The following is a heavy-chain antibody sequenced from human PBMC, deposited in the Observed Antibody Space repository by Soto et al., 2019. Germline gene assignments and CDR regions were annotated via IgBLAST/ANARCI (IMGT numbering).Heavy chain of an antibody. CDR3: ARDMVEMAPPSSHWYFDL. CDR2: IYHSGST. V-gene: IGHV4-38-2*02. D-gene: IGHD2-15*01. J-gene: IGHJ2*01. Sequence: KPSETLSLTCTVSGGSINSGYYWGWIRQPPGKELEWIGSIYHSGSTYYNPSLKSRVTISVDTSKNQFSLKLSSVTAADTAVYYCARDMVEMAPPSSHWYFDLWGRGTLVTVAS. CDR1: GGSINSGYY.